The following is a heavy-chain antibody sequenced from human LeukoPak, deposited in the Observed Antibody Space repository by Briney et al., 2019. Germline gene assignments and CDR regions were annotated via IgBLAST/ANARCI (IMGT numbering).Heavy chain of an antibody. J-gene: IGHJ4*02. CDR1: GFTVSSNY. V-gene: IGHV3-53*01. CDR3: AVVSGSYVFDY. Sequence: GRSLRLSCAASGFTVSSNYMSWVRQAPGKGLEWVSVIYSGGSTYYADSVKGRFTISRDNSKNTLYLQMNSLRAEDTAVYYCAVVSGSYVFDYWGQGTLVTVSS. CDR2: IYSGGST. D-gene: IGHD3-16*01.